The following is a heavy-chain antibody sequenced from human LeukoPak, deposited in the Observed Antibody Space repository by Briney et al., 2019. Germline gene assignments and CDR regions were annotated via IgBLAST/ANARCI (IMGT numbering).Heavy chain of an antibody. CDR2: IYYSGST. V-gene: IGHV4-39*01. CDR1: GGSISSSSYY. J-gene: IGHJ4*02. CDR3: ARHMVSGWYAPSGY. D-gene: IGHD6-19*01. Sequence: PSETLSLTCTVSGGSISSSSYYWGWIRQSPGKGLEWIGSIYYSGSTYYNPSLKSRVTISVDTSKNQFSLKLSSVTAADTAVYYCARHMVSGWYAPSGYWGQGTLVTVSS.